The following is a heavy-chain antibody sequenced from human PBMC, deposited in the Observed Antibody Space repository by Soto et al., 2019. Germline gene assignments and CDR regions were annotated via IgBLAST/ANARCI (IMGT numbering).Heavy chain of an antibody. J-gene: IGHJ3*02. V-gene: IGHV1-58*02. Sequence: ASVKVSCKTSGFTFTTSTMQWVRQARGQRIEWIGWIVAGSGNTNYAQKFQERVTITRDMSTNTVYMELSSLSSEDTGLYYCEARTGLRYFDWNSAGYVFRIWGQGTMVTVSS. D-gene: IGHD3-9*01. CDR2: IVAGSGNT. CDR3: EARTGLRYFDWNSAGYVFRI. CDR1: GFTFTTST.